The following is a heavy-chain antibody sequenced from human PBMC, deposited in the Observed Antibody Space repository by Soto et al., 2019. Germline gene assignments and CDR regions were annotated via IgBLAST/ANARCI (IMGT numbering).Heavy chain of an antibody. V-gene: IGHV3-30*19. CDR2: ISKDGLDR. D-gene: IGHD6-19*01. CDR3: ASPREGQWLVFDH. Sequence: GALRLSCVVSGFTFSDFGMHWVRQSPGEGLAWVASISKDGLDRYYSESVKGRFTISRDDSKNTVFLQMNSLKVEDTAAYFCASPREGQWLVFDHWGQRTLVTVSS. J-gene: IGHJ4*02. CDR1: GFTFSDFG.